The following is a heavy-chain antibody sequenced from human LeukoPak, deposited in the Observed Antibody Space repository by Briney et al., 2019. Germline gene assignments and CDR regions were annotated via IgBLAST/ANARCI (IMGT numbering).Heavy chain of an antibody. V-gene: IGHV3-23*01. CDR3: ARDRDYYDSSGYGAFDI. CDR2: INGSGGST. Sequence: GGSLRLSCAASGFTFSSYAMSWVRQAPGKGLEWVSAINGSGGSTYYADSVKGRFTISRDNSKNTLYLQMNSLRAEDTAVYYCARDRDYYDSSGYGAFDIWGQGTMVTVSS. J-gene: IGHJ3*02. D-gene: IGHD3-22*01. CDR1: GFTFSSYA.